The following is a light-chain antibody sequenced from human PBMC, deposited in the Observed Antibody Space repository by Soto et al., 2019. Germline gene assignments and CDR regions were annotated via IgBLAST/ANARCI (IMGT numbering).Light chain of an antibody. Sequence: EIVLAQSPATLSLSPGERATLSCRASQSVGNFLAWYQHRPGQAPRLLILNASTRATGIPPRFSGSGSGTDFTLTISRIEPEDFAVYYCQQRRNWPLTFGGGTKVDIK. CDR2: NAS. CDR1: QSVGNF. CDR3: QQRRNWPLT. V-gene: IGKV3-11*01. J-gene: IGKJ4*01.